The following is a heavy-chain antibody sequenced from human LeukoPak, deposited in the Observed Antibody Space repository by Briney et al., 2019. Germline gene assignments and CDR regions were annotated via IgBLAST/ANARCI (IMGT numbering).Heavy chain of an antibody. CDR1: GVTFGNYW. CDR2: INSDGGGA. Sequence: QPGGSLRLSCAASGVTFGNYWMHWVRQAPGKGLVWISRINSDGGGAIYADSVKGRFTVSRDNAKNTMYRQMNSLRAEDTAVYYCARDDRHNWFDTWGQGTLVTVSS. D-gene: IGHD1-14*01. V-gene: IGHV3-74*01. J-gene: IGHJ5*02. CDR3: ARDDRHNWFDT.